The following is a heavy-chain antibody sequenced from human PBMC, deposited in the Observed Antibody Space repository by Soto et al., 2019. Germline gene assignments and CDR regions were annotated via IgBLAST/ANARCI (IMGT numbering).Heavy chain of an antibody. CDR2: IYYNGNI. V-gene: IGHV4-59*01. CDR1: GGSITSYY. D-gene: IGHD3-10*01. J-gene: IGHJ4*02. CDR3: ATWRVYFGSEY. Sequence: QVQLQESGPGLVKPLETLSLTCTVPGGSITSYYWSWVRQPPGKGLEWIGYIYYNGNIHYNPSLKSLLAIALGTFKDPFFLGLSSVTAAVTAVYCCATWRVYFGSEYWGQGTLVTVSS.